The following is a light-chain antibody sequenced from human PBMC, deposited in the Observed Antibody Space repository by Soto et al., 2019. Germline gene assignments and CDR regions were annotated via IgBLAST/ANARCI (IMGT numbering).Light chain of an antibody. CDR1: QSVRSY. CDR2: DAS. Sequence: EIVLTQSPATLSLSPGERATLSCRASQSVRSYLAWYQQKIGQAPRLLIYDASNRATGITARFSGSGSGTDFTLTISSLEPEDFAVYYCQQRSSWPHTFGGGTKVEIK. J-gene: IGKJ4*01. V-gene: IGKV3-11*01. CDR3: QQRSSWPHT.